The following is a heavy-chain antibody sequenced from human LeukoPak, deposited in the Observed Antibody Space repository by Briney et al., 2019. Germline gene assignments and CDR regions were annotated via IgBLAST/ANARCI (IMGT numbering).Heavy chain of an antibody. Sequence: ASVKVSCKASGGTFSSYAINWVRQAPGQGLEWMGWINPDSGGTNYAQKFQGRVTMTRDTSISTAYMELTRLRSDDTAVYYCARVSNGNYLLDYWGQGTLVTVSS. CDR3: ARVSNGNYLLDY. D-gene: IGHD4-17*01. CDR2: INPDSGGT. J-gene: IGHJ4*02. V-gene: IGHV1-2*02. CDR1: GGTFSSYA.